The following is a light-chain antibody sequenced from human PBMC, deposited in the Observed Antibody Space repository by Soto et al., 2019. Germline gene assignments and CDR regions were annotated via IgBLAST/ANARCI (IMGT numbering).Light chain of an antibody. V-gene: IGKV3-20*01. Sequence: EIVLTQSPGTLSLSPGDRTTLSCRTRQSCSSTYLAWYQQKPGQAPRLLIYDVSSRATGIPDQFSGSRAGTDFTLTISRLTPEDGAVYYCQQYGSSTPMYTFGQGTKLEIK. CDR2: DVS. CDR3: QQYGSSTPMYT. J-gene: IGKJ2*01. CDR1: QSCSSTY.